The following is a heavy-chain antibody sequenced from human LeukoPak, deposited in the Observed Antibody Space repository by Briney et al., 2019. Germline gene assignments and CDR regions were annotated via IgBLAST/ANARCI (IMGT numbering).Heavy chain of an antibody. Sequence: SETLSLTCAVSGASISSSNWWSWVRQPPGKGLEWIGEISHSGSTNYNPSLESRVTMSVDRSKNQFSQELSSVTAADTAVYFCARVPGTSPFDYWGQGTLVTASS. D-gene: IGHD1-1*01. CDR3: ARVPGTSPFDY. CDR2: ISHSGST. V-gene: IGHV4-4*02. J-gene: IGHJ4*02. CDR1: GASISSSNW.